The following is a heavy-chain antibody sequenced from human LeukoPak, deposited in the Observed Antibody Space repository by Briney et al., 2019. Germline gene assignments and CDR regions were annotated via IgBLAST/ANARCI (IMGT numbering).Heavy chain of an antibody. J-gene: IGHJ6*02. CDR3: ARDRGGSSWYQGDYYYYGMDV. V-gene: IGHV4-59*01. CDR1: GGSISSYY. Sequence: SETLSLTCTVSGGSISSYYWSWIRQPPGKGLEWIGYIYYIGSTNYNPSLKSRVTISVDTSKNQFSLKLSSVTAADTAVYYCARDRGGSSWYQGDYYYYGMDVWGQGTTVTVSS. D-gene: IGHD6-13*01. CDR2: IYYIGST.